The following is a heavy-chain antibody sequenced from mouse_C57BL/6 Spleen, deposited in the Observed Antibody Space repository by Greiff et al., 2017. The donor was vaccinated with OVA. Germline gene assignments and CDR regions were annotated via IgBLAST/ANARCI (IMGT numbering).Heavy chain of an antibody. V-gene: IGHV1-9*01. CDR1: GYTFTGYW. CDR3: ARGDY. CDR2: IFPGSGST. Sequence: VKLMESGAELMKPGASVKLSCKATGYTFTGYWIEWVKQRPGHGLEWIGEIFPGSGSTNYDAKFKGKATFTADTSSNTAYMQLSSLTTDDSAIYYCARGDYWGQGTTLTVSS. J-gene: IGHJ2*01.